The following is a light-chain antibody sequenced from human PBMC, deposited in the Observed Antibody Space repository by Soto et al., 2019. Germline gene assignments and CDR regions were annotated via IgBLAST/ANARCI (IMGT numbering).Light chain of an antibody. CDR2: ENN. V-gene: IGLV1-51*02. J-gene: IGLJ2*01. Sequence: QSVLTQPPSVSAAPGQKVTISCSGSSSNIGNNYVSWYQQLPGTAPKLLIYENNKRPSGIPDRFSGSKSGTSATLGITGLQTGDEADYYCGSWDSSVSAAVFGGGTKLTVL. CDR1: SSNIGNNY. CDR3: GSWDSSVSAAV.